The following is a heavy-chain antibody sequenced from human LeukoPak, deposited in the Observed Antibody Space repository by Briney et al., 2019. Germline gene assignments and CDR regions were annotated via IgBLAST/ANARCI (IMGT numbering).Heavy chain of an antibody. D-gene: IGHD2-21*02. CDR1: GGSISSSSYY. Sequence: PSETLSLTCTVSGGSISSSSYYWGWIRQPPGKGLEWIGSIYYSGSTYYNPSLRSRVTMSVDTSKNQFSLKLSSVTAADTAVYYCAGYKPPYCGGDCYSSAFDIWGQGTMVTVSS. J-gene: IGHJ3*02. V-gene: IGHV4-39*07. CDR2: IYYSGST. CDR3: AGYKPPYCGGDCYSSAFDI.